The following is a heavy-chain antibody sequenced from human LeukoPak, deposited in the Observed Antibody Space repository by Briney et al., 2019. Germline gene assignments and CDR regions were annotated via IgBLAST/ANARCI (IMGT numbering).Heavy chain of an antibody. J-gene: IGHJ4*02. CDR1: GFTFSSYA. CDR3: AKDGLEYSSSPREYYFDY. D-gene: IGHD6-6*01. CDR2: ISGSGGST. Sequence: GGSLRLSCAASGFTFSSYAMSWVRQAPGKGLEWVSAISGSGGSTYYTDSVKGRFTISRDNSKNTLYLQMNSLRAEDTAVYYSAKDGLEYSSSPREYYFDYWGQGTLVTVSS. V-gene: IGHV3-23*01.